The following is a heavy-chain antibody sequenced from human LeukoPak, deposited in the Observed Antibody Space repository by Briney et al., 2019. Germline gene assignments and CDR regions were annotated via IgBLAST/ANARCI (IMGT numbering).Heavy chain of an antibody. V-gene: IGHV1-2*02. D-gene: IGHD6-6*01. CDR2: INPNSGGT. CDR1: GYTFTGYY. J-gene: IGHJ5*02. Sequence: ASVKVSCKASGYTFTGYYMHWVRQAPGQGLEWMGWINPNSGGTNYAQKFQGRVTMTRDTSISTARMELSRLRSDDTAVYYCARGTRIAARLNGLFDPWGQGTLVTVSS. CDR3: ARGTRIAARLNGLFDP.